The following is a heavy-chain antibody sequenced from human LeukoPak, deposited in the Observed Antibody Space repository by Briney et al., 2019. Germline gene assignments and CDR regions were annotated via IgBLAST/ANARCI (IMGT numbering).Heavy chain of an antibody. CDR1: GGTFSSYA. Sequence: SVKVSCKASGGTFSSYAISWVRQAPGQGLEWMGGIIPIFGTANYAQKFQGRVTITADESTSTAYMELSSLRSEDTAVYYCARDRIAVADPPNWFDPWGQGTLVTVSS. J-gene: IGHJ5*02. CDR2: IIPIFGTA. V-gene: IGHV1-69*13. D-gene: IGHD6-19*01. CDR3: ARDRIAVADPPNWFDP.